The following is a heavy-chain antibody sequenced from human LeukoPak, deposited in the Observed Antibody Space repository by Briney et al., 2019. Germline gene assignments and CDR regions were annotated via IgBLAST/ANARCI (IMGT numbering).Heavy chain of an antibody. D-gene: IGHD3-10*01. CDR3: AKDPTLFGDQYFDY. J-gene: IGHJ4*02. V-gene: IGHV3-30*18. Sequence: GRSLRLSCAASGFTFSSHGMHWVRQAPGKGLEWVAVTSYDGSTKYYADSAKGRFNISRDNSKNTLYLQMNSLRVDDTAVYYCAKDPTLFGDQYFDYWGQGTLVIVSS. CDR2: TSYDGSTK. CDR1: GFTFSSHG.